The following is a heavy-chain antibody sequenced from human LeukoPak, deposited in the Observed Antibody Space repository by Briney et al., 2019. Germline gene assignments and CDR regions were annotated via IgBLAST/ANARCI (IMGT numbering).Heavy chain of an antibody. CDR2: ISGSSSSSDGGAI. CDR1: GFTFSTYS. V-gene: IGHV3-48*01. D-gene: IGHD6-19*01. J-gene: IGHJ4*02. CDR3: ARDWDTGSGWYLSDY. Sequence: GGSLRLSCTASGFTFSTYSMNWVRQAPGRGLEWVSYISGSSSSSDGGAIQYADSVKSRFTISRDNSKNTLYLQMNSLRAEDTAVYYCARDWDTGSGWYLSDYWGQGTLVTVSS.